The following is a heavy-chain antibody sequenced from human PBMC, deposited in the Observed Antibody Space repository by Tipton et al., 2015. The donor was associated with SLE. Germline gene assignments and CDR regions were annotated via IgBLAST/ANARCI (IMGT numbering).Heavy chain of an antibody. CDR1: GGSISSSSYY. J-gene: IGHJ4*02. CDR2: IYYSGST. D-gene: IGHD3-3*01. V-gene: IGHV4-39*07. CDR3: ATWRGYDFWTGYSPYYFDS. Sequence: TLSLTCTVSGGSISSSSYYWGWIRQPPGKGLEWIGSIYYSGSTYYNPSLKSRVTISVDTSKNRFSLKLSSVTAADTAVYYCATWRGYDFWTGYSPYYFDSWGQGTLVTVSS.